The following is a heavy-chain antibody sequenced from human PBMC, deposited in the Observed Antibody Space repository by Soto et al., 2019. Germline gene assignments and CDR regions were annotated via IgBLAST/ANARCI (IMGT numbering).Heavy chain of an antibody. D-gene: IGHD3-10*01. CDR2: IYYSGST. J-gene: IGHJ5*02. CDR3: ASYAVRGPRHWFDP. Sequence: QVQLQESGPGLVKPSQTLSLTCTVSGGSISSGGYYWSWIRQHPGKGLELIGYIYYSGSTYYNPSLESRVTISVDTSKNQCSLKLSSVTAPDTAVYYCASYAVRGPRHWFDPWGQGTLVTVSS. CDR1: GGSISSGGYY. V-gene: IGHV4-31*03.